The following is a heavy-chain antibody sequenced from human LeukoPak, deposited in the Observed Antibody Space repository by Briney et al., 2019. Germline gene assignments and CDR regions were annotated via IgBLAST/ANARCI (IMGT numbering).Heavy chain of an antibody. Sequence: SETLSLTCTVSGDSISNGVKYWSWIRQHPGRGLEWIGYIYHSGRSYYNPSLKSRITMSVDTSKNQFTLNLSSVTAADTAVYYWVRDQVECSGCTFQYRLGFDFWGQGTLVTVSS. V-gene: IGHV4-31*03. J-gene: IGHJ4*02. D-gene: IGHD3-10*02. CDR3: VRDQVECSGCTFQYRLGFDF. CDR1: GDSISNGVKY. CDR2: IYHSGRS.